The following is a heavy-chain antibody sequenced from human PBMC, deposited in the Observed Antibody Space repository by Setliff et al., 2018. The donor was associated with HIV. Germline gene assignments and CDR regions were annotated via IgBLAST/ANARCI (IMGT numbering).Heavy chain of an antibody. D-gene: IGHD3-3*01. V-gene: IGHV1-69*10. CDR2: IIPILGTA. CDR1: GDTFSNYA. J-gene: IGHJ4*02. CDR3: ARNIDMHYDFWSAYDY. Sequence: SVKVSCKASGDTFSNYAISWVRQAPGQGLEWVGGIIPILGTAKYAQKFQGRVTITADKSTSTAYMELSSLTSDDTAVYYCARNIDMHYDFWSAYDYWGQGALVTVSS.